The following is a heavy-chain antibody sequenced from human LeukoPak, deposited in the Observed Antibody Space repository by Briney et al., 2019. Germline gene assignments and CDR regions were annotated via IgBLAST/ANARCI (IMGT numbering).Heavy chain of an antibody. D-gene: IGHD2-2*01. CDR2: IYYSGST. CDR1: GGSISSSSFY. J-gene: IGHJ3*02. V-gene: IGHV4-39*01. CDR3: ARSYCSSTSCYAVGAFDI. Sequence: SETLSLTCTVSGGSISSSSFYWGWIRQPPGKGLEWIGSIYYSGSTYYNPSLKSRVTISVDTSKNQFSLKLNSVTAAGTAVYYCARSYCSSTSCYAVGAFDIWGQGTMVTVSS.